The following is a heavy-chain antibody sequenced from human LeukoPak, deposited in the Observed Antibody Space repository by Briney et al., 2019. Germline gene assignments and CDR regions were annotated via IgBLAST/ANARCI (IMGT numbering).Heavy chain of an antibody. D-gene: IGHD5-18*01. CDR3: AIIITTASDY. CDR1: GYTFTSYD. Sequence: ASVKVSCKASGYTFTSYDINWVRQATGQGLEWMGWINPNSGGTNYAQKFQGRVTMTRDTSISTAYMELSRLRSDDTAVYYCAIIITTASDYWGQGTLVTVSS. V-gene: IGHV1-2*02. J-gene: IGHJ4*02. CDR2: INPNSGGT.